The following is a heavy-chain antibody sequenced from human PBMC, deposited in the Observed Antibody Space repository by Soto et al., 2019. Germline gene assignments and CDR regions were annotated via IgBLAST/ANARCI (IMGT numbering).Heavy chain of an antibody. CDR1: GGTFSSYA. CDR3: ARDAGCSSTSCYALFDY. J-gene: IGHJ4*02. V-gene: IGHV1-69*01. CDR2: IIPIFGTA. D-gene: IGHD2-2*01. Sequence: QVQLVQSGAEVKKPGSSVKVSCKASGGTFSSYAISWVRQAPGQGLEWMGGIIPIFGTANYAQKFQGRVTITADESMSTAYMELSSLRSEDTAVYYCARDAGCSSTSCYALFDYWGQGTLVTVSS.